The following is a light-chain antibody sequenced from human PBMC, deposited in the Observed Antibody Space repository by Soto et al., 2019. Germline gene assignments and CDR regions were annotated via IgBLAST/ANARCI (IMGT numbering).Light chain of an antibody. CDR1: SCNIGAGYD. J-gene: IGLJ1*01. CDR2: GNS. Sequence: QSVLTQPPSVSGAPGQRVTISCTGSSCNIGAGYDVHWYQQLPGTAPKLLIYGNSNRPSGVPDRFSGSKSGTSASLAITGLQAEDEADYYCQSYDSSLSGSWVFGTGTKLTVL. V-gene: IGLV1-40*01. CDR3: QSYDSSLSGSWV.